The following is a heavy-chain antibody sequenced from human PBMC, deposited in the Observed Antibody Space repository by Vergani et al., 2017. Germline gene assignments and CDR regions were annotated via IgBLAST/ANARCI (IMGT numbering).Heavy chain of an antibody. CDR2: ISYDGSNK. CDR3: ARDRTTVVTSVAFAI. D-gene: IGHD4-23*01. V-gene: IGHV3-30*03. Sequence: QVKLVESGGGVVQPGRSLRLSCAASGFTLSSNGMHWVRQAPGKGLVWGAEISYDGSNKYYADTVKGRFTISRDNSKNTLYLQMNSLRAEVTAVYYCARDRTTVVTSVAFAIWGQATIVTVSS. J-gene: IGHJ3*02. CDR1: GFTLSSNG.